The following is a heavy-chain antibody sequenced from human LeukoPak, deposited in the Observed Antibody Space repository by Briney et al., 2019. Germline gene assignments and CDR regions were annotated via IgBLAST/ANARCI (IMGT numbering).Heavy chain of an antibody. Sequence: SETPSLTCAVYGGSFSGYYWSWIRQPPGKGLEWIGEINHTGSTNYNPSLKSRLTISVDTSKNQFSLKLSSVTAADTAVYYCAREPHHDSSGYQDYWGQGTLVTVSS. CDR3: AREPHHDSSGYQDY. V-gene: IGHV4-34*01. CDR1: GGSFSGYY. D-gene: IGHD3-22*01. J-gene: IGHJ4*02. CDR2: INHTGST.